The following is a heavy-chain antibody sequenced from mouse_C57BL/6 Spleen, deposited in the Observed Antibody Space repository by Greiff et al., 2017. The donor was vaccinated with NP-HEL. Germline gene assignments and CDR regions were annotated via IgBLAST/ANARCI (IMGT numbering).Heavy chain of an antibody. CDR1: GYTFTSYW. Sequence: QVQLQQPGAELVRPGSSVKLSCKASGYTFTSYWMDWVKQRPGQGLEWIGNIYPSDSETHYNQKFKDKATLTVDKSSSTAYMQLSSLTSEDSAVYYCARRTYYGSSYVPFAYWGQGTLVTVSA. J-gene: IGHJ3*01. CDR2: IYPSDSET. D-gene: IGHD1-1*01. CDR3: ARRTYYGSSYVPFAY. V-gene: IGHV1-61*01.